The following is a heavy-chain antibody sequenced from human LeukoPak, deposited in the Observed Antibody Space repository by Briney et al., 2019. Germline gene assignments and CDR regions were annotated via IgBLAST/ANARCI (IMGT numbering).Heavy chain of an antibody. V-gene: IGHV1-2*02. CDR2: INPNSGGT. CDR1: GYTFTGYY. J-gene: IGHJ3*02. CDR3: ARPSVVVTADDAFDI. Sequence: GASVKVSCKASGYTFTGYYMHWVRQAPGQGLEWMGWINPNSGGTNYAQKFQGRVTMTRDTSISTVYMELSRLRSDDTAVYYCARPSVVVTADDAFDIWGQGTMVTVSS. D-gene: IGHD2-21*02.